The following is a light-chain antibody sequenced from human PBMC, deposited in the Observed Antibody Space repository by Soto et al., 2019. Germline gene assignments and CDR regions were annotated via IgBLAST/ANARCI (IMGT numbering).Light chain of an antibody. V-gene: IGLV1-47*01. Sequence: QSVLTQPPSASGTPGQRVTISCSGSSSNIGSNYVYWYQQLPGTAPKLLIYRNNQRPSGVPDRFSGSKSGTSASLAISGLRSEDEADYYCAAWDDSLSAHSAFGTGTKVTDL. CDR3: AAWDDSLSAHSA. J-gene: IGLJ1*01. CDR1: SSNIGSNY. CDR2: RNN.